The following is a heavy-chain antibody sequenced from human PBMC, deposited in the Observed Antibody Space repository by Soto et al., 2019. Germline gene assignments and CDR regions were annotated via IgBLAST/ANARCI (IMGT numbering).Heavy chain of an antibody. J-gene: IGHJ4*02. CDR3: AKWATYYYDSSGYSTHDFDY. V-gene: IGHV3-23*01. CDR1: GFTFSSYA. CDR2: ISGSGGST. D-gene: IGHD3-22*01. Sequence: WGSQRLSCAASGFTFSSYAMRWVRQAPGKGLEWVSAISGSGGSTYCADAVNGRFTISRDNSKNTLYLQMNSLRAEDTAVYYCAKWATYYYDSSGYSTHDFDYGGQGT.